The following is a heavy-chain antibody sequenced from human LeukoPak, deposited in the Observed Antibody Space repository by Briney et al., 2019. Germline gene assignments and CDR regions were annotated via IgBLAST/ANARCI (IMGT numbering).Heavy chain of an antibody. J-gene: IGHJ6*02. CDR2: IIPILGIA. CDR1: VGTFSSYA. CDR3: ARGFVLVTYYYGMDV. D-gene: IGHD2-21*02. Sequence: SVKVSCKSSVGTFSSYAIRWVRQAAGQGLAWVGRIIPILGIANYAQKFQGRVTITADNSTSTAYLQLSSLRSEDTAVYYCARGFVLVTYYYGMDVWGQGTTVTVSS. V-gene: IGHV1-69*04.